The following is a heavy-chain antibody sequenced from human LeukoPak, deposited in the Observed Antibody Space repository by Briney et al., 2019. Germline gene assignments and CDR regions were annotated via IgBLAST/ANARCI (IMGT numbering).Heavy chain of an antibody. D-gene: IGHD6-19*01. CDR1: GGSISNYY. CDR3: ARGGIAVAGPRAFDI. CDR2: INHSGST. V-gene: IGHV4-34*01. J-gene: IGHJ3*02. Sequence: SETLSLTCTVSGGSISNYYWSWIRQPPGKGLEWIGEINHSGSTNYNPSLKSRVTISVDTSKNQFSLKLSSVTAADTAVYYCARGGIAVAGPRAFDIWGQGTMVTVSS.